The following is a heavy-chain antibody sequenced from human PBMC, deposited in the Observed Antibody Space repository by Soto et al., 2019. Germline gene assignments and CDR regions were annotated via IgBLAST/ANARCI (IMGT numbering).Heavy chain of an antibody. Sequence: EVQLLESGGGLVQPGGSLRLSCAASGFTFTSYAMIWVRQAPGKGLEWVSAISGSGGSTYYADSVKGRFTISRDNSKNPVYLQMNSLRAEDTAVYYCARVQCTGGSCFSSYYYSYGMDVWGQGTTVTVSS. CDR3: ARVQCTGGSCFSSYYYSYGMDV. CDR2: ISGSGGST. D-gene: IGHD2-15*01. J-gene: IGHJ6*02. CDR1: GFTFTSYA. V-gene: IGHV3-23*01.